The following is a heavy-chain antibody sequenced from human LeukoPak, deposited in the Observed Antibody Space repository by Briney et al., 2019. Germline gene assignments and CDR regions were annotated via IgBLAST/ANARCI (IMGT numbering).Heavy chain of an antibody. J-gene: IGHJ4*02. Sequence: SETLSLTCTVSGGFISFYYWSWIRQPPGKGLEWIGYIYNSGSTNYNPSLKSRVTISVDTSKNQFSLKLISVTAADTAVYYCAKYEEGYFAMWGQGTLVTVSS. D-gene: IGHD3-9*01. CDR3: AKYEEGYFAM. CDR1: GGFISFYY. CDR2: IYNSGST. V-gene: IGHV4-59*01.